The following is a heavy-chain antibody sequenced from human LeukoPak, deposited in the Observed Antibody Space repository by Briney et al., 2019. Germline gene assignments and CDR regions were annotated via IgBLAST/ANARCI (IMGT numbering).Heavy chain of an antibody. Sequence: PGGSLRLSCAASGFTVSSNYMSWVRQAPGKGLEWASLIYSGGSTYYADSVKGRFTISRDNSKNTLYLQMNSLRAEDTAVYYCARSQWELRSGDAFDIWGQGTMVTVSS. CDR3: ARSQWELRSGDAFDI. D-gene: IGHD1-26*01. J-gene: IGHJ3*02. CDR1: GFTVSSNY. CDR2: IYSGGST. V-gene: IGHV3-53*01.